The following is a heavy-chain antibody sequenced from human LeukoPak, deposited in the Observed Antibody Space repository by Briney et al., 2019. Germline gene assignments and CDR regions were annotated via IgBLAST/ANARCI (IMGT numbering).Heavy chain of an antibody. Sequence: QTGGPLRLSCAASGFTFSSYAMSWVRQAPGKGLEWVSALSTSGGSTYYADSVKGRFTISRDNSKNTLYLQMDSLRAEDTAVYYCAKAASPTTRYFDYWGQGTLVTVSS. V-gene: IGHV3-23*01. CDR1: GFTFSSYA. CDR2: LSTSGGST. CDR3: AKAASPTTRYFDY. D-gene: IGHD1-26*01. J-gene: IGHJ4*02.